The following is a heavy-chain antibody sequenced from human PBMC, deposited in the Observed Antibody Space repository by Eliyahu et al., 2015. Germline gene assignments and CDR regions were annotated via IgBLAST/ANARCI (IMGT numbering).Heavy chain of an antibody. J-gene: IGHJ4*02. CDR1: GGSIGGYY. CDR2: IHXSGST. CDR3: ARVGGMGTASDY. D-gene: IGHD1-26*01. V-gene: IGHV4-59*01. Sequence: QVRLQESGPGLVKPSETLSLSCTVSGGSIGGYYWSWIRQPPGKGLEWIGYIHXSGSTNYNPXXESRXTXSVDTSRNQFSLKMNSVTPADTAVYYGARVGGMGTASDYWGQGFLVTVSS.